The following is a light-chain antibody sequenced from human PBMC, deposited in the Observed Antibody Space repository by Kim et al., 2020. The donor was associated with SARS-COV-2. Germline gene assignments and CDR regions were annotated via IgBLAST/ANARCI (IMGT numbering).Light chain of an antibody. Sequence: ASGGDRVTITCRASQGISNALAWYQQKPGKVPKLLIFAASGLQSGVPSRFSGSGSGTDFTLTISSLQPEDFATYYCQQYNGAPWTFGQGTKVDIK. CDR2: AAS. V-gene: IGKV1-27*01. J-gene: IGKJ1*01. CDR1: QGISNA. CDR3: QQYNGAPWT.